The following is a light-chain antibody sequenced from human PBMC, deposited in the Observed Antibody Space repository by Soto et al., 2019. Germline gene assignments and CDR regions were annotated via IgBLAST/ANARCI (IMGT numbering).Light chain of an antibody. CDR3: QQRYRWPPIT. Sequence: EVVLTQSPATLSLSPGERATLSCRASESVFGYLAWYQHKPGQAPLLLIYDASNRATGVPARFSGSGSGTDFTLTISSLEPEDFAVYYCQQRYRWPPITFGQWTRLDNK. J-gene: IGKJ5*01. V-gene: IGKV3-11*01. CDR1: ESVFGY. CDR2: DAS.